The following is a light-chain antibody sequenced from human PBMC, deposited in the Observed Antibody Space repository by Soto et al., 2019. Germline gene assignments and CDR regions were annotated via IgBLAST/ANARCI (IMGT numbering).Light chain of an antibody. Sequence: EIVLTQSPGTLSLSPGERVTLSCRASQTVISTYLAWYQRKPGQAPRLLIYGASSRATGIPDRFSGSGSGTDFTLTISRLEPEDFAVYICQQYGSSPPTFGQGTKLEIK. J-gene: IGKJ2*01. CDR1: QTVISTY. V-gene: IGKV3-20*01. CDR2: GAS. CDR3: QQYGSSPPT.